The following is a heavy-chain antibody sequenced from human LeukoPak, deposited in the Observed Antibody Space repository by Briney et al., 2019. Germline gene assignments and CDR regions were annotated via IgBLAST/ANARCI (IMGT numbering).Heavy chain of an antibody. CDR2: IIPIFGTA. Sequence: ASVKVSCKASGGTFSSYAISWVRQAPGQGLEWMGGIIPIFGTANYAQKFQGRVTITADESTSTAYMELSSLRSEDTAVYYCARGGGISVVMTATQFDPWGQGTLVTVSS. CDR3: ARGGGISVVMTATQFDP. D-gene: IGHD2-21*02. CDR1: GGTFSSYA. V-gene: IGHV1-69*13. J-gene: IGHJ5*02.